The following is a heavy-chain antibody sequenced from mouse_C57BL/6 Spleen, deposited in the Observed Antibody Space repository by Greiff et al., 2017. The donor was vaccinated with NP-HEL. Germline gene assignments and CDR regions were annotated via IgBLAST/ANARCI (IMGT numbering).Heavy chain of an antibody. D-gene: IGHD1-1*01. CDR3: ARWYGSSLYAMDY. CDR2: IDPSDSYT. J-gene: IGHJ4*01. CDR1: GYTFTSYW. V-gene: IGHV1-69*01. Sequence: VQLQQPGAELVMPGASVKLSCKASGYTFTSYWMHWVKQRPGQGLEWIGEIDPSDSYTNYNQKFKGKSTLTVDKSSSTAYMQLSSLTSEDSAVYYCARWYGSSLYAMDYWGQGTSVTVSS.